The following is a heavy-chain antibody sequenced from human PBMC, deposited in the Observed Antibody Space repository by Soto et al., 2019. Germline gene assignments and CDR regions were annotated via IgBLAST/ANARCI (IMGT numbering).Heavy chain of an antibody. CDR2: INSDGSST. Sequence: PGGSLRLSCAASGFTFSSYWMHWVRQAPGKGLVWVSRINSDGSSTSYADSVKGRFTISRDNAKNTLYLQMNSLRAEDTAVYYCARVGPPSLYYYYYGMDVWGQGTTVTAP. CDR1: GFTFSSYW. D-gene: IGHD1-26*01. CDR3: ARVGPPSLYYYYYGMDV. V-gene: IGHV3-74*01. J-gene: IGHJ6*02.